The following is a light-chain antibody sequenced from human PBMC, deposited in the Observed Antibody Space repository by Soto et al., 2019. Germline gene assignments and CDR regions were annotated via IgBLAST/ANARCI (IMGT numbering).Light chain of an antibody. Sequence: DIVLTQSPGTLSLSAGERAALSCRASQSVSSSYLAWYQQKPAQAPRLLIYGAYNRATGIPDRFSGSGSGTDFTLTISRLEPEDFAVYYCQQYGGTTPITFGQGTRLEIK. CDR2: GAY. J-gene: IGKJ5*01. V-gene: IGKV3-20*01. CDR3: QQYGGTTPIT. CDR1: QSVSSSY.